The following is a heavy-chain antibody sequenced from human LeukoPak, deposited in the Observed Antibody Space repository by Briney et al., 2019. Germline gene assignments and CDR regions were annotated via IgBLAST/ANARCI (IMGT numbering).Heavy chain of an antibody. CDR3: AKVDSGGYEYDY. V-gene: IGHV3-30*18. J-gene: IGHJ4*02. Sequence: PGRSLRLSCAASGFTFSSYGMHWVRQAPGEGLEWVAVISYDGSNKYYADSVKGRFTISRDNSKNTLYLQMNSLRAEDTAVYYCAKVDSGGYEYDYWGQGTLVTVSS. D-gene: IGHD5-12*01. CDR2: ISYDGSNK. CDR1: GFTFSSYG.